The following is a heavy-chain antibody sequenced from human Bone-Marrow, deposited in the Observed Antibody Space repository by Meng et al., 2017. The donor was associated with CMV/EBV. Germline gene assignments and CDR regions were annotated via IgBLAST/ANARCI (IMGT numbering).Heavy chain of an antibody. J-gene: IGHJ6*02. CDR1: GYTFTSYY. CDR3: VTGTPYYYYYGMGV. V-gene: IGHV1-46*01. Sequence: ASVKVSCKASGYTFTSYYMLWVRQAPGQGLEWMGIINPSGGSTRHAQKFQGRVTMTRDTSTSTVYMELSSLRSEDTAVYYCVTGTPYYYYYGMGVWGQGTTVTVSS. CDR2: INPSGGST. D-gene: IGHD1-14*01.